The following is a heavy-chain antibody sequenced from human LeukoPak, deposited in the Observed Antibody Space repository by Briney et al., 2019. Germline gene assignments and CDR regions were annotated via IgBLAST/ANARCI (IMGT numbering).Heavy chain of an antibody. CDR1: GFTFSSYW. Sequence: GGSLRLSCAASGFTFSSYWMSWVRQAPGKGLEWVANIKQDGSEKYYVDSVKGRFTISRDNAKNSLHLQMNSLRAEDTAVYYCARDPYDYVWGSYRSYYFDYWGQGTLVTVSS. CDR3: ARDPYDYVWGSYRSYYFDY. J-gene: IGHJ4*02. D-gene: IGHD3-16*02. V-gene: IGHV3-7*01. CDR2: IKQDGSEK.